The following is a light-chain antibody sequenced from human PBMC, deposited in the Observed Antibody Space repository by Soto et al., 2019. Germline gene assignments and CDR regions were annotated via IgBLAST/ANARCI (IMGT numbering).Light chain of an antibody. CDR2: GAS. CDR1: QSVSRNY. V-gene: IGKV3-20*01. Sequence: EIVLTQSPGTLSLSPGERATLSCRASQSVSRNYLVWYQQKPGQAPRLLIYGASGRATGIPDRFSGSGSGTEFTLTISSLQSEDFAVYYCQQYNNWPPWTXGQGT. CDR3: QQYNNWPPWT. J-gene: IGKJ1*01.